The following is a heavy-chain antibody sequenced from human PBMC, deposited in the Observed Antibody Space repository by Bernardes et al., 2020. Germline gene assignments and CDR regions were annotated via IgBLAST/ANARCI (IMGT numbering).Heavy chain of an antibody. CDR2: IYYSGST. Sequence: AQSLSLTCTVSGGSISSYYWSWIRQPPGKGLEWIGYIYYSGSTNYNPSLKSRVTISVDTSKNQFSLKLSSVTAADTAVYYCARGTMVQGAADAFDIWCQGTMVTVSS. D-gene: IGHD3-10*01. CDR1: GGSISSYY. J-gene: IGHJ3*02. CDR3: ARGTMVQGAADAFDI. V-gene: IGHV4-59*01.